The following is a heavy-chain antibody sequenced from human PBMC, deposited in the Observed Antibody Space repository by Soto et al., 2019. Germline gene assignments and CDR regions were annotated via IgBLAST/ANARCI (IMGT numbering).Heavy chain of an antibody. CDR2: FYYSGST. Sequence: QVQLQESGPGLVKPSQTLSLTCTVSGGSISSGGYYWSWIRQHPGKGLEWIGYFYYSGSTYYTPSLKSRVTISVDTSKNQFSLKLSSVTAADTAVYYCARDLEVAAPGWFDPWGQGTLVTVSS. D-gene: IGHD6-19*01. J-gene: IGHJ5*02. V-gene: IGHV4-31*03. CDR1: GGSISSGGYY. CDR3: ARDLEVAAPGWFDP.